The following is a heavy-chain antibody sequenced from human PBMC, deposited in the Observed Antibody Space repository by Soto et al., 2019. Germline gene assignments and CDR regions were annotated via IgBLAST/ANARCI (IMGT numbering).Heavy chain of an antibody. J-gene: IGHJ4*02. CDR3: ARVRFRPAAMPRESLDY. V-gene: IGHV4-34*01. CDR1: GGSFSGYY. CDR2: INHSGST. Sequence: PSETLSLTCAVYGGSFSGYYWSWIRQPPGKGLEWIGEINHSGSTNYNPSLKSRVTISVDTSKNQFSLKLSSVTAADTAVYYCARVRFRPAAMPRESLDYWGQGTLVTVSS. D-gene: IGHD2-2*01.